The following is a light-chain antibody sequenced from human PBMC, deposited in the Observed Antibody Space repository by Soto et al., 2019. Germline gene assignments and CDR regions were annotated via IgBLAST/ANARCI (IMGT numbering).Light chain of an antibody. CDR1: QRISYS. J-gene: IGKJ1*01. CDR3: QECYGTPRA. Sequence: DIQMTQSPSSLSASVGDRVTITCRTSQRISYSLNWYQQKPGKAPKLLIYAASRLPSGVPSRFSASGFWADLSRTTSILPLAESATYYDQECYGTPRAIGLGTKVEVE. V-gene: IGKV1-39*01. CDR2: AAS.